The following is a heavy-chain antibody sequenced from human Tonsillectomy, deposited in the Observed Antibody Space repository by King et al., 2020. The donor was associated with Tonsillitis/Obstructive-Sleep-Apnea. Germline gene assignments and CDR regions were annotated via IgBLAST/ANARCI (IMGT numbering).Heavy chain of an antibody. J-gene: IGHJ6*03. V-gene: IGHV4-39*01. CDR1: GGSISSSSYY. D-gene: IGHD1-26*01. CDR2: IYYSGST. Sequence: QLQESGPGLVKPSETLSLTCTVSGGSISSSSYYWGWIRQPPGKGLEWIGSIYYSGSTYYNPSLKSRVTISVDTSKNQFSLKLSSVTAADTAVYYCATHLSVGATSLYYYYYYMDVWGKGTTVTVSS. CDR3: ATHLSVGATSLYYYYYYMDV.